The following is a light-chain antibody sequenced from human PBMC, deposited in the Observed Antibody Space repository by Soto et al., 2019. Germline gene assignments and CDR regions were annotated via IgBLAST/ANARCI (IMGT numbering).Light chain of an antibody. V-gene: IGKV1-39*01. Sequence: DIQMTQSPSSLSASVGDRVTITCRASQSVPNYLNWYQQKPGKAPKLLIEAASSLQSWVPSRFSGRASGTDFTLTLSSLQTEDFATYYCQQTYSTPQTFGQGTKVEIK. CDR2: AAS. CDR1: QSVPNY. CDR3: QQTYSTPQT. J-gene: IGKJ1*01.